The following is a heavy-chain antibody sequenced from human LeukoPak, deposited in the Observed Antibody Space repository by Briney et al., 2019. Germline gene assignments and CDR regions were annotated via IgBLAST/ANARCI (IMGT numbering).Heavy chain of an antibody. D-gene: IGHD1-26*01. Sequence: SETLSLTCAVYGGSFSGYYWSWIRQPPGKGLEWIGYIDDSGSTYYNPSLKSRITISVDTSKNQFSLKLSSVTAADTAVYYCATGDLGAPEYWGQGTLVTVSS. V-gene: IGHV4-34*09. J-gene: IGHJ4*02. CDR3: ATGDLGAPEY. CDR2: IDDSGST. CDR1: GGSFSGYY.